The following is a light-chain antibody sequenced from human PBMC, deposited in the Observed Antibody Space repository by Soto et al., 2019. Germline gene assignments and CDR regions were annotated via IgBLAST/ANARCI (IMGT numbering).Light chain of an antibody. CDR2: WAS. CDR1: QSILYSPNNKNY. V-gene: IGKV4-1*01. Sequence: DIVMTQSPDSMAVSLGERATINCKSSQSILYSPNNKNYLAWYQQKPGQPPKLLIYWASTRESGVPDRFSGSASGTDFTLTISSLQDEDVAVYYCQQYYDAPQNFGQGTKVEIK. CDR3: QQYYDAPQN. J-gene: IGKJ1*01.